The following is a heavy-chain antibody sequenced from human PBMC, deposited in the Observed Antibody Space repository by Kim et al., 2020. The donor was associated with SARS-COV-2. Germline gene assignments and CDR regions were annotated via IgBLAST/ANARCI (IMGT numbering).Heavy chain of an antibody. CDR3: ARDSIPELGSYFDY. Sequence: ASVKVSCKTSGFTFSTYAIHWVRLASGQRLEWIAWIDAGNGDTAYSHNFQGRVTITRDASASTVYMEMRDLRSADTAVYYCARDSIPELGSYFDYWGQGT. CDR2: IDAGNGDT. D-gene: IGHD2-2*01. CDR1: GFTFSTYA. V-gene: IGHV1-3*01. J-gene: IGHJ4*02.